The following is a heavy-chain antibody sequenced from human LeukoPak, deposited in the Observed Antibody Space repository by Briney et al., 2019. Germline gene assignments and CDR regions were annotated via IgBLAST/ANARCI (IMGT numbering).Heavy chain of an antibody. CDR1: GFIFTDYW. D-gene: IGHD2-15*01. J-gene: IGHJ6*02. CDR3: ARSWNTVVANYYYYGMDV. V-gene: IGHV3-11*01. CDR2: ISSSGITI. Sequence: GGSLRLSCAASGFIFTDYWMNWVRQAPGKGLEWVSYISSSGITIYYADSVKGRFTISRDNAKNSLYLQMNSLRAEDTAVYYCARSWNTVVANYYYYGMDVWGQGTTVTVSS.